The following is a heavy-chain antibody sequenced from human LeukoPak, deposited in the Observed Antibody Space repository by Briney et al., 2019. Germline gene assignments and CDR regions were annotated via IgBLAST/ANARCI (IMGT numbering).Heavy chain of an antibody. V-gene: IGHV4-61*02. Sequence: PSETLSLTCTVSGGSISSSSYYWSWIRQPAGKGLEWIGRIYTSGSTNYNPSLKSRVTMSVDTSKNQFSLKLSSVTAADTAVYYCARDYNYRGGFDPWGQGTLVTVSS. CDR2: IYTSGST. D-gene: IGHD3-22*01. CDR3: ARDYNYRGGFDP. CDR1: GGSISSSSYY. J-gene: IGHJ5*02.